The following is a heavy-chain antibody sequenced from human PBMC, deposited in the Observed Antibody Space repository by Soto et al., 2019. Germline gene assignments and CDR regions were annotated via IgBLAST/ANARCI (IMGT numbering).Heavy chain of an antibody. CDR3: ARGGWNYYFVY. CDR1: GYTLTTFA. J-gene: IGHJ4*02. D-gene: IGHD1-7*01. V-gene: IGHV1-3*05. CDR2: VTAGNGNT. Sequence: QVQLVQSGTEEKKPGASLKVSCRASGYTLTTFAIHWVRQAPGQGLEWMGWVTAGNGNTKYSQKFQGRVTITSDTSANTAYMELSSLRSEDTAMYYCARGGWNYYFVYWGQGALVTVSS.